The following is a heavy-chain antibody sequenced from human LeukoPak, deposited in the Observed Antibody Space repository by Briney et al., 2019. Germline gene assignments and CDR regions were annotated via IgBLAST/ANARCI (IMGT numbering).Heavy chain of an antibody. CDR2: INHSGST. Sequence: PSETLSLTCTVSGGSISSSNYYWGWIRQPPGKGLEWIGEINHSGSTNYNPSLKSRVTISVDTSKNQFSLKLSSVTAADTAVYYCASSYDFWSGYSNVYRDYWGQGTLVTVSS. CDR3: ASSYDFWSGYSNVYRDY. D-gene: IGHD3-3*01. J-gene: IGHJ4*02. V-gene: IGHV4-39*07. CDR1: GGSISSSNYY.